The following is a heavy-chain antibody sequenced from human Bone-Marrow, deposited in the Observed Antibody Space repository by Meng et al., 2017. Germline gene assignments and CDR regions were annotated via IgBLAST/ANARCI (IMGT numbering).Heavy chain of an antibody. CDR3: AREAGDSSGYYNY. CDR1: GFTFSSYS. V-gene: IGHV3-21*01. J-gene: IGHJ4*02. CDR2: ISSSSSYI. Sequence: GGSLRLSCAASGFTFSSYSMNWVRQAPGKGLEWVSSISSSSSYIYYADSVKGRFTIFRDNAKNSLYLQMNSLRAEDTAVYYCAREAGDSSGYYNYWGQGTLVTVSS. D-gene: IGHD3-22*01.